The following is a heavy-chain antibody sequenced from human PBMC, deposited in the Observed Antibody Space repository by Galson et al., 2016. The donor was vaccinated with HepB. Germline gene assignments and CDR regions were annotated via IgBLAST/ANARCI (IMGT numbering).Heavy chain of an antibody. CDR1: GFTFSSYA. V-gene: IGHV3-23*01. CDR2: ISVVDDDT. D-gene: IGHD6-19*01. CDR3: AKDIQQWLVRGNDAFDI. J-gene: IGHJ3*02. Sequence: SLRLSCAASGFTFSSYAMSWVRQAPGKRLEWVSAISVVDDDTYYADSVKGRFTISRDNSRTTLCLQMNSLRAEDTALYYCAKDIQQWLVRGNDAFDIWGQGTMVTVAS.